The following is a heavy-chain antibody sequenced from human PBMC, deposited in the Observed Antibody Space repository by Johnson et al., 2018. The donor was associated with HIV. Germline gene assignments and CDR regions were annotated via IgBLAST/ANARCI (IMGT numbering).Heavy chain of an antibody. Sequence: QVQLVESGGGVVQPGRSLRLSCAASGFAFSGYALHWVRQAPGKGQEWVAVISYDGTKKYYAGSVKGRFTISRDNSKNTLYLQMNKLRAEDTAVYYCARSVHDYSDYLRGTDACDIWGQGTLVIVSS. D-gene: IGHD4-11*01. CDR2: ISYDGTKK. CDR1: GFAFSGYA. V-gene: IGHV3-30*04. J-gene: IGHJ3*02. CDR3: ARSVHDYSDYLRGTDACDI.